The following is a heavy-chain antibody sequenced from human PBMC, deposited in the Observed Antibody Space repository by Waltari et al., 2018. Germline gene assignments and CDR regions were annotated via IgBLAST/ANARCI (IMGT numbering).Heavy chain of an antibody. V-gene: IGHV4-38-2*01. CDR3: AGVRGYSSGRRYHGGFDY. J-gene: IGHJ4*02. Sequence: QVQLQESGPGLVKPSETLSLTCAVSGYSISSGYYWGWIRQPQGTGLEWIGGIYHSGSTYYNPSLKSRVTISVDTSKNQFSLKLSSVTAADTAVYYCAGVRGYSSGRRYHGGFDYWGQGTLVTVSS. D-gene: IGHD6-19*01. CDR1: GYSISSGYY. CDR2: IYHSGST.